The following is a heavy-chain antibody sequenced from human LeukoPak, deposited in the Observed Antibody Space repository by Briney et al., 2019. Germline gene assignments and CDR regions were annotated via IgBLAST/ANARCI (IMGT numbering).Heavy chain of an antibody. V-gene: IGHV3-74*01. CDR1: GLSFSNYW. CDR2: TNLHGTTV. CDR3: GRYARGPLD. D-gene: IGHD2-8*01. Sequence: PGGSLRLSCAVSGLSFSNYWMHWVRQAPGKGLVWVARTNLHGTTVDYADSVKGRFTISRDNAKNSMYLQMNSLRVEDTAVYYCGRYARGPLDWGPGTLVTVSS. J-gene: IGHJ4*02.